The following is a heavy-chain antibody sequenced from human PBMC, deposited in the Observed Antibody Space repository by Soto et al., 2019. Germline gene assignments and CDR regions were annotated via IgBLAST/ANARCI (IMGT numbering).Heavy chain of an antibody. CDR1: GGSIRSSSYY. J-gene: IGHJ6*02. CDR3: ARRGSRAYYYYYGMDV. V-gene: IGHV4-39*01. D-gene: IGHD3-16*01. Sequence: PSETLSLTCTVSGGSIRSSSYYWGWIRQPPGKRLEWIGSIYYSGTTYYNPSLKSRVTISVDTSKNQFSLKLSSVTAADTAVYYCARRGSRAYYYYYGMDVWGQGTTVT. CDR2: IYYSGTT.